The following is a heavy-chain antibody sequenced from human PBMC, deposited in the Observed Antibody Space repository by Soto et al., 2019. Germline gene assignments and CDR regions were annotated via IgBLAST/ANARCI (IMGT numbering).Heavy chain of an antibody. V-gene: IGHV1-18*01. Sequence: QVQLVQSGAEVKKPGASVKVSCKASGYIFTKYGISWVRQAPGQGLEWMGWISAYNGNTNYAQKLQGRVTMTTDTSTSTAYMEMMSLKSDDTAVYYCARDVPTVTTGGPDYWGQGSLVTVSS. D-gene: IGHD4-17*01. CDR1: GYIFTKYG. CDR2: ISAYNGNT. J-gene: IGHJ4*02. CDR3: ARDVPTVTTGGPDY.